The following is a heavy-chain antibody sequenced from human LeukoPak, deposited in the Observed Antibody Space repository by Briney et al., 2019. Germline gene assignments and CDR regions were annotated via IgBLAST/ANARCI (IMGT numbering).Heavy chain of an antibody. D-gene: IGHD5-18*01. Sequence: ASVKVSCKASGGTFSSYAISWVRQAPGQGLEWMGGIIPIFGTANYAQKFQGRVTITTDVSTSTAYMELSSLRSEDTAVYYCAKGGGYSYEYYMDVWGKGTTVTVSS. CDR3: AKGGGYSYEYYMDV. CDR2: IIPIFGTA. CDR1: GGTFSSYA. J-gene: IGHJ6*03. V-gene: IGHV1-69*05.